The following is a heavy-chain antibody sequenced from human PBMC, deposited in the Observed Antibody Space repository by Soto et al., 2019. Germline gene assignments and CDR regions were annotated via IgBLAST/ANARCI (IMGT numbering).Heavy chain of an antibody. V-gene: IGHV3-23*01. D-gene: IGHD2-15*01. J-gene: IGHJ4*02. CDR1: GITFSSYA. CDR3: ARPPPATQFY. Sequence: GGSLRLSCAASGITFSSYALSWVRQAPGKGLEWVSGISGSGTSTHYADSVKGRFTISRDNSKNTLYLQMNSLRAEDTAVYYCARPPPATQFYWGQGTLVTVSS. CDR2: ISGSGTST.